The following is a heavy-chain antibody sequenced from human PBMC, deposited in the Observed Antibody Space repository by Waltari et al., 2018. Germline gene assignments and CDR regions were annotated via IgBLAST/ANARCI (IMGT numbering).Heavy chain of an antibody. Sequence: QVQLQESGPGLVKPSETLSLTATVSGASISSPHWTWIRQPPGKGLEWIGYIYYSGSTISVDTSKNQFSLKLSSVTAADTAVYYCARGEYQLLFLRKHYYYYYYMDVWGKGTTVTVSS. CDR3: ARGEYQLLFLRKHYYYYYYMDV. CDR1: GASISSPH. D-gene: IGHD2-2*01. J-gene: IGHJ6*03. CDR2: IYYSGS. V-gene: IGHV4-59*11.